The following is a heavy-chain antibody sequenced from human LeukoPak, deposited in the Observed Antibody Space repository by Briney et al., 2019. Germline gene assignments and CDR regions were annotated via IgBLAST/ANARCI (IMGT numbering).Heavy chain of an antibody. J-gene: IGHJ6*03. Sequence: GGSLRLSCAASGLTFSSYGMHWVRQAPGKGLEWVAFIRSDGSNQYYADSVKGRFTISRDNSKNTLYLQMNSLKGDDTAVYYCAKDSAFYYIDVWGKGTTVIISS. CDR2: IRSDGSNQ. V-gene: IGHV3-30*02. CDR1: GLTFSSYG. D-gene: IGHD3-10*01. CDR3: AKDSAFYYIDV.